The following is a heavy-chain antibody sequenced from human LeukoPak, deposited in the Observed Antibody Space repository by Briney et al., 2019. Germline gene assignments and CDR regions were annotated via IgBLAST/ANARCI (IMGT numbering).Heavy chain of an antibody. J-gene: IGHJ3*02. Sequence: SETLSLTCTVSGGSISSYYWSWIRQPPGKGLEWIGYIYYSGSTNYNPSLKSRVTISVDTSKNQFSLKLSSVTAADTAVYYCARATLSKWLAIDAFDIWGQGTMVTVSS. CDR3: ARATLSKWLAIDAFDI. CDR1: GGSISSYY. CDR2: IYYSGST. V-gene: IGHV4-59*01. D-gene: IGHD6-19*01.